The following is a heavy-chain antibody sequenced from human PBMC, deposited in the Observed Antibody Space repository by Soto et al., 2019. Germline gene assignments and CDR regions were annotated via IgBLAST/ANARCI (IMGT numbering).Heavy chain of an antibody. Sequence: EVQLLESGGGLVQPGGSLRLSCAASGFTFSTYAMSWVRQAPGKGLEWVSAISGSAEITYYADSVKGRFTISRDNSINMLYLQMNSLRTEDTAVYYCDHPRGYGVFDAYDFWGQGAMVTVSS. CDR2: ISGSAEIT. D-gene: IGHD4-17*01. CDR1: GFTFSTYA. V-gene: IGHV3-23*01. J-gene: IGHJ3*01. CDR3: DHPRGYGVFDAYDF.